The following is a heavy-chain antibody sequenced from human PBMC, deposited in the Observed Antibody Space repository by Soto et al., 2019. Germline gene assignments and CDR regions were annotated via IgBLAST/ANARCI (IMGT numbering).Heavy chain of an antibody. D-gene: IGHD2-8*01. Sequence: GGSLRLSCAASGFTFSSYAMSWVRQAPGKGLEWVSAISGSGGSTYYADSVKGRFTISRDNSKNTLYLQMNSLRAEDTAVYYCAQDSVYCTNGVCFSFDYWGQGTLVTVSS. CDR3: AQDSVYCTNGVCFSFDY. CDR2: ISGSGGST. J-gene: IGHJ4*02. V-gene: IGHV3-23*01. CDR1: GFTFSSYA.